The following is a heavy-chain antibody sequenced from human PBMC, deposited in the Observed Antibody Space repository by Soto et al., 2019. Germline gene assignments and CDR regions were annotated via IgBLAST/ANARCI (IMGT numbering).Heavy chain of an antibody. CDR3: STVDYPSGLDY. CDR2: IKSKVDGGST. V-gene: IGHV3-15*07. Sequence: EVQLVESGGGSVKPGGSLRLSCAVSDFTLSNARMNWVRQAPGKGLEWVGRIKSKVDGGSTDYAAPVKGRFTISRDDSKNMLFLQMHSLKSEDPAVYYCSTVDYPSGLDYWGQGTLVTVSS. CDR1: DFTLSNAR. D-gene: IGHD3-10*01. J-gene: IGHJ4*02.